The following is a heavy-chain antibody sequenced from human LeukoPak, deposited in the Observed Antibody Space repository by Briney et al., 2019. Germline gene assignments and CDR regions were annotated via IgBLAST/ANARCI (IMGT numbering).Heavy chain of an antibody. CDR1: RFAFNSHG. CDR3: AKAVPEYQTGYYYYGMDV. CDR2: ISYDGSSK. V-gene: IGHV3-30*18. Sequence: GGSLRLSCAASRFAFNSHGMHWVRQAPGKGLEWVAVISYDGSSKYYGDSVKGRFTISRDNSKNTLYLQMNSLRAEDTAVYYCAKAVPEYQTGYYYYGMDVWGQGTTVTVSS. J-gene: IGHJ6*02. D-gene: IGHD2-2*01.